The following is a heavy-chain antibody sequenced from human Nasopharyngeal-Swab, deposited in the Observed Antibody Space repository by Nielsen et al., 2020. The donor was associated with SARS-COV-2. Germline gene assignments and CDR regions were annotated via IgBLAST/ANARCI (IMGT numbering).Heavy chain of an antibody. CDR1: GFSLSTSAMC. Sequence: SGPTLVQPTQTLTLTCTFSGFSLSTSAMCVSWIRQPPGKALEWLALIDWADDQYYSTSLKTRLTISKDTSKNQVVLTVTDMDPVDTATYYCARTPPTIEAHACDIWGQGKMVTVSS. J-gene: IGHJ3*02. CDR2: IDWADDQ. V-gene: IGHV2-70*01. CDR3: ARTPPTIEAHACDI. D-gene: IGHD6-13*01.